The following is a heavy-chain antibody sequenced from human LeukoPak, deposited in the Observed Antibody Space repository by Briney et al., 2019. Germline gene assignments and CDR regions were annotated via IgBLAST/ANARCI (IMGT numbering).Heavy chain of an antibody. J-gene: IGHJ4*02. Sequence: ASVKVSCKASGYTFTSYGISWVRQAPGQGPEWMGWISAYNGNTNYAQKLQGRVTMTTDTSTSTAYMELRSLRSDDTAVYYCARDRVDYYYDSSGYSLTPFDYWGQGTLVTVSS. CDR1: GYTFTSYG. CDR2: ISAYNGNT. CDR3: ARDRVDYYYDSSGYSLTPFDY. V-gene: IGHV1-18*01. D-gene: IGHD3-22*01.